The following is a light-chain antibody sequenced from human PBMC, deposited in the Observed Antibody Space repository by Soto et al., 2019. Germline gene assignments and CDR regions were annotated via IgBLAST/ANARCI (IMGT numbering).Light chain of an antibody. J-gene: IGLJ3*02. Sequence: QSVLSQPPSASATPGQRVTISCSGGTSNIGSNFVFWYQQFPGTAPKLLIYRNNRRPSGVPDRFSGSKAGTSVSLVISGLRSEDGAVYYCAAWDNSLSGPVFGGGTKLTVL. V-gene: IGLV1-47*01. CDR1: TSNIGSNF. CDR2: RNN. CDR3: AAWDNSLSGPV.